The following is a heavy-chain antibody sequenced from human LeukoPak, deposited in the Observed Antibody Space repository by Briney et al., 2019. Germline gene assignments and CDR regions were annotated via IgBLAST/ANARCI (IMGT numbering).Heavy chain of an antibody. D-gene: IGHD3-22*01. Sequence: PGGSLRLSCAASGFTFSSYAMHWVRQAPGKGLEWVAVISYAGSNKYYADSVKGRFTISRDNSKNTLYLQMNSLRAEDTAVYYCARADYYASSGSSSHDAFDIWGQGTMVTVSS. CDR1: GFTFSSYA. J-gene: IGHJ3*02. CDR2: ISYAGSNK. CDR3: ARADYYASSGSSSHDAFDI. V-gene: IGHV3-30-3*01.